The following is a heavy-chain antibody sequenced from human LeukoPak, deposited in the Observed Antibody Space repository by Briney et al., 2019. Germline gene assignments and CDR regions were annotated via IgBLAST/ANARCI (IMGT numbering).Heavy chain of an antibody. CDR1: GYTFTSYG. Sequence: ASVKVSCKASGYTFTSYGISWVRQAPGQGLEWMGWISAYNGNTNYAQKLQGRVTMTTDTSTSTAYMELRSLRSDDTAVYYCARDREWLVAHYYMDVWGKGTTVTVSS. CDR3: ARDREWLVAHYYMDV. J-gene: IGHJ6*03. CDR2: ISAYNGNT. D-gene: IGHD6-19*01. V-gene: IGHV1-18*01.